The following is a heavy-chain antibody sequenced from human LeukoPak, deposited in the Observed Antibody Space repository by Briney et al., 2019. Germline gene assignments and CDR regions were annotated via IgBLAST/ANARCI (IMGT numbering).Heavy chain of an antibody. D-gene: IGHD6-19*01. CDR3: ARDPHPEYSSGWYFNDGFDI. CDR2: LYEDGRI. J-gene: IGHJ3*02. V-gene: IGHV3-53*01. Sequence: PGGSLRLSCAASGFPVDSNYMNWVRQAPGKGLEWVSVLYEDGRIYYADSVKGRFTISRDTSKNILSLQLNGLRAEDTAVYYCARDPHPEYSSGWYFNDGFDIWGQGTMVTVSS. CDR1: GFPVDSNY.